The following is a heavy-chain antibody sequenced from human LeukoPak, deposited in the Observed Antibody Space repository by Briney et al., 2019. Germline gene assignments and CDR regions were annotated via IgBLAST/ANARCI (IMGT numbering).Heavy chain of an antibody. D-gene: IGHD3-16*01. Sequence: ASVKVSFKTSGYTFTAYYLHWVRQAPGQGLEWMGWMNPNSGDRNSAQKFQGRVTMTRDTSIRTIYMELSSLRSDDTAVYYCVRTLSAMIPYDYWGNGTLIIVSS. V-gene: IGHV1-2*02. CDR1: GYTFTAYY. CDR2: MNPNSGDR. J-gene: IGHJ4*01. CDR3: VRTLSAMIPYDY.